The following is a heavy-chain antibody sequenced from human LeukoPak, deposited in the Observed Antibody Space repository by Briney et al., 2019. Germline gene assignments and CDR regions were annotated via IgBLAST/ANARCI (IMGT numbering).Heavy chain of an antibody. D-gene: IGHD6-19*01. Sequence: GGSLRLSCAASGFTFSSYAMSWVRQAPGEGLEWVSAISGSGGSTYYADSVKGRFTISRDNSKNTLYLQMNSLRAEDTAVYYCAKYTGYSSGWDRSPFDYWGQGTLVTVSS. CDR3: AKYTGYSSGWDRSPFDY. J-gene: IGHJ4*02. V-gene: IGHV3-23*01. CDR2: ISGSGGST. CDR1: GFTFSSYA.